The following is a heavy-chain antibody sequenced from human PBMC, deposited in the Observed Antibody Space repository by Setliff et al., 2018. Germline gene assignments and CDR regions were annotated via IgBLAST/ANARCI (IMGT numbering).Heavy chain of an antibody. CDR3: ARRPIALAGYRKGAFDI. D-gene: IGHD6-19*01. V-gene: IGHV1-18*01. J-gene: IGHJ3*02. CDR1: GYSFTSFS. CDR2: VSTYNGDT. Sequence: ASVKVSCKASGYSFTSFSITWVRQAPGQGLEWLGWVSTYNGDTKSAQKFRGRVTMTTDISRSTVYMELRTLRSDDTAVYYCARRPIALAGYRKGAFDIWGQGTMGTVSS.